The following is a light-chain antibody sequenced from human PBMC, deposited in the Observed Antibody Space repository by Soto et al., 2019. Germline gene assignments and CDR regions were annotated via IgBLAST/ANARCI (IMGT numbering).Light chain of an antibody. CDR3: QFYGDPSKT. V-gene: IGKV3-11*01. J-gene: IGKJ1*01. CDR2: DAS. CDR1: QTVSSS. Sequence: EIVFTQYTATLSLSPGERSTLSGRASQTVSSSLAWYQQKPGQAPRLLIFDASTRATGIPDRFAGSGSGTDFTLTISRLEPEDFAVYYCQFYGDPSKTFGQGTKVDIK.